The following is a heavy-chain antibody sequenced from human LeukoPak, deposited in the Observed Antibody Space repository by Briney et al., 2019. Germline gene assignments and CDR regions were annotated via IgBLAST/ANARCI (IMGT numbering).Heavy chain of an antibody. CDR1: GFTFGSYW. CDR3: ARGRYNWTF. D-gene: IGHD1-20*01. CDR2: IKQDGREK. J-gene: IGHJ4*02. V-gene: IGHV3-7*01. Sequence: GGSLRLSCAASGFTFGSYWMTWVRQAPGKGLEWVSNIKQDGREKYYVGSVKGRFTISRDNAKNSLYLQMSSLRVEDTAVYYCARGRYNWTFWGQGTLVTVSS.